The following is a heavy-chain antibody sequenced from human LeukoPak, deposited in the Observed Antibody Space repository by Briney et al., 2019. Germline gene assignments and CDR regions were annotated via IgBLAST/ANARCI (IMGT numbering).Heavy chain of an antibody. CDR3: ARASFWSGYYGIFDY. CDR1: GYTFTGYY. V-gene: IGHV1-2*02. Sequence: ASVKVSCKASGYTFTGYYMHWVRQAPGQGLEWMGWINPNSGGTNYAQKFQGRVTITADESTSTAYMELSSLRSEDTAVYYCARASFWSGYYGIFDYWGQGTLVTVSS. D-gene: IGHD3-3*01. CDR2: INPNSGGT. J-gene: IGHJ4*02.